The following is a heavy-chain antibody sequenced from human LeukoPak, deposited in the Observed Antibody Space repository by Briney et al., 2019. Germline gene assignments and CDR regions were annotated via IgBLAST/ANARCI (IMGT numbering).Heavy chain of an antibody. CDR3: AREWWYLDY. Sequence: GGSLRLSCAASGFTFTSYSMTCVRQAPGRGQGWVARIKEDGSDIHYVHSVKGRFTISRDNAKNSLYLQMNSLRAEDTAVYYCAREWWYLDYWGQGTLVTVSS. CDR1: GFTFTSYS. V-gene: IGHV3-7*05. D-gene: IGHD2-15*01. CDR2: IKEDGSDI. J-gene: IGHJ4*02.